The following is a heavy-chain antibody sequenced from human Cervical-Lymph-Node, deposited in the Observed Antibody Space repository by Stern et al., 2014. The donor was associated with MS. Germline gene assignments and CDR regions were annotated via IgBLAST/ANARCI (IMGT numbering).Heavy chain of an antibody. V-gene: IGHV3-11*01. CDR2: ISSRGSPI. J-gene: IGHJ4*02. D-gene: IGHD1-26*01. Sequence: VQLVESGGGLVKPGGSLRLSCAASGFTFSDYYMSWIRQAPGKGLEWVSYISSRGSPIYYADPVKGRFPISRDNAKNSLYLQMNSLRAEDTAVYYWAGSYSGSPKQAFDYWGQGTLVTVSS. CDR1: GFTFSDYY. CDR3: AGSYSGSPKQAFDY.